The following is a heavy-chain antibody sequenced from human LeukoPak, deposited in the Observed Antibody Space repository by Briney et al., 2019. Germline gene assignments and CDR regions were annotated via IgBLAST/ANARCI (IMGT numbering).Heavy chain of an antibody. CDR3: ARDYSNHGYLDY. Sequence: PGGSLRLSCAASGFTFSSYSMNWVRQAPGKGLEWVSSISSSSSYIYYADSVKGRFTISRDNAKNSLYLQMNSLRAEDTAVYYCARDYSNHGYLDYWGQGTLVTVSS. CDR2: ISSSSSYI. J-gene: IGHJ4*02. CDR1: GFTFSSYS. V-gene: IGHV3-21*01. D-gene: IGHD4-11*01.